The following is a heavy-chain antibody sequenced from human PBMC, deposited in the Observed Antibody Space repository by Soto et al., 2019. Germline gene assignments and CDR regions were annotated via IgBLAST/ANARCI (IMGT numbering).Heavy chain of an antibody. CDR2: IYSGGTT. D-gene: IGHD3-22*01. CDR1: GFTVSSSY. J-gene: IGHJ4*02. CDR3: ARDTYYSDNTNYHLFDY. Sequence: EVQLVESGGGLIQPGGSLRLSCAASGFTVSSSYMSWVRQAPGKGLELVSLIYSGGTTHYADSVKGRFTISRDKSNNTLYLQMNSLRAEDTAVYYCARDTYYSDNTNYHLFDYWGQGTLVTVSS. V-gene: IGHV3-53*01.